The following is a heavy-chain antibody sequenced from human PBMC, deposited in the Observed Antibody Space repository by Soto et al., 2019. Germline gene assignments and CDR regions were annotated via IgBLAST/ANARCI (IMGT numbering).Heavy chain of an antibody. J-gene: IGHJ4*02. CDR2: TYYRSRWYH. Sequence: SQTLSLTCAISGDSISSNSAAWNWIRQSPSRGFEWLGRTYYRSRWYHDYAVSVKSRIIINPDTSKNQVSLQLNSVPPDDTAVYYCASYRYDYWGQGTVVTVSS. CDR3: ASYRYDY. V-gene: IGHV6-1*01. CDR1: GDSISSNSAA. D-gene: IGHD4-4*01.